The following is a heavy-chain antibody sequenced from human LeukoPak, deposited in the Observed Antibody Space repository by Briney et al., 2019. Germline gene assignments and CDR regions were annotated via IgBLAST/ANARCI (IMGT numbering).Heavy chain of an antibody. CDR2: IKQDGSEK. Sequence: GGSLRLSCAASGFTFSTYWMSWVRQAPGKGLEWVANIKQDGSEKYYVDSVKGRFTISKDNAKNSLSLQMNSLRAEDTAVYYCARVWSASESFDYWGQGTLVTVSS. J-gene: IGHJ4*02. D-gene: IGHD3-3*01. CDR3: ARVWSASESFDY. V-gene: IGHV3-7*01. CDR1: GFTFSTYW.